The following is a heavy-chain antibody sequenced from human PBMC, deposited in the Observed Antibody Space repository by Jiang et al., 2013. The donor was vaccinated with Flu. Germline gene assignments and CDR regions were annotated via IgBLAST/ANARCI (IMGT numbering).Heavy chain of an antibody. CDR1: GFTFSSYA. V-gene: IGHV3-23*01. Sequence: AASGFTFSSYAMSWVRQAPGKGLEWVSAISGSGGSTYYADSVKGRFTISRDNSKNTLYLQMNSLRAEDTAVYYCAKSVRGYYTPFGYWGQGTLVTVSS. D-gene: IGHD3-3*01. CDR2: ISGSGGST. J-gene: IGHJ4*02. CDR3: AKSVRGYYTPFGY.